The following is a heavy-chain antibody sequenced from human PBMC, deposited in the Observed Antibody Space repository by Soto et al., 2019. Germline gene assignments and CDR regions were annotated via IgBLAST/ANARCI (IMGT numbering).Heavy chain of an antibody. CDR3: AGGDTGYRTEYGMDV. CDR2: IYWDDDK. J-gene: IGHJ6*02. V-gene: IGHV2-5*02. Sequence: QITLKESGPTLVKPTQTLTLTCTFSGFSLSTSGVGVGWIRQPPGKALEWLALIYWDDDKRYSPSLKSRLTLTKDTSKNQVVLTMTNMDPVDTATYYCAGGDTGYRTEYGMDVWGQGTTVTVSS. CDR1: GFSLSTSGVG. D-gene: IGHD3-9*01.